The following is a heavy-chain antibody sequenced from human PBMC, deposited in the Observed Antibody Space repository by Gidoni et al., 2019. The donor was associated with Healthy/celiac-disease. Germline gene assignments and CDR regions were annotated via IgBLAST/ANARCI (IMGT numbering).Heavy chain of an antibody. CDR2: ISGSGGST. CDR1: GFTFSSYA. Sequence: EVQLLESGGGLVQPGGSLRLSCAASGFTFSSYAMSWVRQAPGKGLEWVSAISGSGGSTYYADSVKGRFTISRDNSKNTLYLQMNSLRAEDTAVYYCAKGIVGATTKAEYFQHWGQGTLVTVSS. CDR3: AKGIVGATTKAEYFQH. D-gene: IGHD1-26*01. V-gene: IGHV3-23*01. J-gene: IGHJ1*01.